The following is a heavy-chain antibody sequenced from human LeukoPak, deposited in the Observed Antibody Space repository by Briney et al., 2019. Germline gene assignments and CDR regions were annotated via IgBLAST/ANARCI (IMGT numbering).Heavy chain of an antibody. Sequence: SETLPLTCTVSGGSISSYYWSWIRQPPGKGLEWIGNIYYSGSTNYNPSLKSRVTISVDTSKNQFSLKLSSVTAADTAVYYCARESTTGTTDPWGQGTLVTVSS. CDR3: ARESTTGTTDP. CDR2: IYYSGST. J-gene: IGHJ5*02. CDR1: GGSISSYY. D-gene: IGHD1-1*01. V-gene: IGHV4-59*01.